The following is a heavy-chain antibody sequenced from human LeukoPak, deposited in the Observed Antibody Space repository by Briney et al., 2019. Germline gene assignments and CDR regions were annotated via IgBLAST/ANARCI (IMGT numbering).Heavy chain of an antibody. CDR2: INHSGST. CDR1: GGSLSGYY. J-gene: IGHJ4*02. D-gene: IGHD2-15*01. CDR3: ARHGYCSGGSCYWDY. Sequence: LSETLSLTCAVYGGSLSGYYWSWIRQPPGKGLEWIGEINHSGSTNYNPSLKSRVTISVDTSKNQLSLKLSSMTAADTAVYYCARHGYCSGGSCYWDYWGQPTVDADCS. V-gene: IGHV4-34*01.